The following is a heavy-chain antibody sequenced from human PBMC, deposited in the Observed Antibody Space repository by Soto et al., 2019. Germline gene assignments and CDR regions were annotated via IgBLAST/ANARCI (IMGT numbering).Heavy chain of an antibody. V-gene: IGHV3-23*01. J-gene: IGHJ6*02. Sequence: PXGSLRLSGAASGFTSSNYAMSGVRQAPGKGLEWVSTISGSGDLTYYADSVKGRFTISRDNSRNTLYLQMNSLRAEDTAVYYCAKALRYFDWLFRPWNSMDVWGQGTTVTVSS. CDR2: ISGSGDLT. CDR1: GFTSSNYA. D-gene: IGHD3-9*01. CDR3: AKALRYFDWLFRPWNSMDV.